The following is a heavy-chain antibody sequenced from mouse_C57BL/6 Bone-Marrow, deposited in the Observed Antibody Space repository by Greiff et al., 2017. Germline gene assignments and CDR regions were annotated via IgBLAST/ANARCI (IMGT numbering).Heavy chain of an antibody. CDR2: IDPENGAP. V-gene: IGHV14-4*01. J-gene: IGHJ3*01. CDR1: GFNFNDDY. CDR3: TEGNYQAWFAY. D-gene: IGHD2-1*01. Sequence: DVKLQESGAELVRPGASVKLSCTASGFNFNDDYMHWVKQRPEQGLEWIGWIDPENGAPEYASQFQGKATITADTSSNTASLQLSSLTSEDTAVYYCTEGNYQAWFAYWGQGTLVTVSA.